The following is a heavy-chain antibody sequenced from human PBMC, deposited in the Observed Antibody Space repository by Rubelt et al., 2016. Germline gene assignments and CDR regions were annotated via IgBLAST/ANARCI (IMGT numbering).Heavy chain of an antibody. CDR2: IKSKTDGGTT. J-gene: IGHJ4*02. Sequence: KGLEWVGRIKSKTDGGTTDYAAPVKGRFSISRDDSKTTVYLQMNSLKTEDTAVYYCARVRGSSWASSFFDSWGQGTLVTVSS. V-gene: IGHV3-15*01. CDR3: ARVRGSSWASSFFDS. D-gene: IGHD6-13*01.